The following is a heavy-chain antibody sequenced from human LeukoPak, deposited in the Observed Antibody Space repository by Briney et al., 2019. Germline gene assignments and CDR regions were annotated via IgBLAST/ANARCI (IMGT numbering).Heavy chain of an antibody. CDR2: IYNSGST. V-gene: IGHV4-59*01. J-gene: IGHJ4*02. CDR1: GGSISSYF. D-gene: IGHD6-19*01. Sequence: SETLSLTCTVSGGSISSYFWSWIRQPPGKGLGWIGYIYNSGSTNYNPSLKSRVTISVDTSKNQFSLKLISVTAADTAVYYCASADGSGWYYFDSWGQGTLVTVSS. CDR3: ASADGSGWYYFDS.